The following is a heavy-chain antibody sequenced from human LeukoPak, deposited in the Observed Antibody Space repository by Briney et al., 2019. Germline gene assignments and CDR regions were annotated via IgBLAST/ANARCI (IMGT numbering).Heavy chain of an antibody. J-gene: IGHJ4*02. Sequence: PGGSLRLPCAASGFTFNTYSMNWVRQAPGKGLEWVSYISSSNSTIYYADSVKGRFTISRDNAKNSLYLQMNSLRAEDTAVYYCARIVGARKQNYFDYWGQGTLVTVSS. CDR2: ISSSNSTI. CDR3: ARIVGARKQNYFDY. CDR1: GFTFNTYS. V-gene: IGHV3-48*01. D-gene: IGHD1-26*01.